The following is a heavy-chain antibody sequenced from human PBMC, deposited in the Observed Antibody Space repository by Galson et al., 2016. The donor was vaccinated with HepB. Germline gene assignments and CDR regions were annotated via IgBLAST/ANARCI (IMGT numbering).Heavy chain of an antibody. V-gene: IGHV4-30-4*08. CDR3: ARGDDILTGTYYFDY. D-gene: IGHD3-9*01. CDR1: GGSFSGYY. Sequence: TLSLTCAVYGGSFSGYYWSWIRQPPGKGLEWIGYIYYSGSTYYNPSLKSRFTISVDTSKNQFSLKLSSVTAADTAVYYCARGDDILTGTYYFDYWGQGTLVTVSS. J-gene: IGHJ4*02. CDR2: IYYSGST.